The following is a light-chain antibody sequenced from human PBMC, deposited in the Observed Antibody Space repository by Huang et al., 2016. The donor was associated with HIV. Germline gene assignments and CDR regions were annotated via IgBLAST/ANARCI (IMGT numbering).Light chain of an antibody. CDR2: SAS. CDR1: QNILYKSNNKNF. Sequence: DIVMTQSPDSLALSLGERATIHCKSSQNILYKSNNKNFLTWYLQKPGQPPNLLIYSASTREAGVPARCSGSGSATYFNLTINSLQAEDVAVYYCQQCYTPPYTFGQGTKVQIK. J-gene: IGKJ2*01. V-gene: IGKV4-1*01. CDR3: QQCYTPPYT.